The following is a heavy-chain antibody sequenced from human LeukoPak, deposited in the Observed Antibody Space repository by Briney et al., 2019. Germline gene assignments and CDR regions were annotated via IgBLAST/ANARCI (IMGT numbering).Heavy chain of an antibody. V-gene: IGHV3-15*01. J-gene: IGHJ4*02. CDR3: TTGLTTVTFSDD. CDR2: IKSKDDGGTT. D-gene: IGHD4-11*01. Sequence: GGSLRLSCAASGFTFGNAWLNWVRQAPGRGLEWVGRIKSKDDGGTTDYAAPVKGRFTISRDDSKNTLSLQMNSLKSEDTAVYYCTTGLTTVTFSDDWGQGTLVTVSS. CDR1: GFTFGNAW.